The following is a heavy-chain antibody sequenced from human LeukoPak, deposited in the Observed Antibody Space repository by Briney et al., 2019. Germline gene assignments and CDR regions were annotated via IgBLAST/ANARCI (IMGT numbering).Heavy chain of an antibody. J-gene: IGHJ6*03. CDR1: GGSFSGYY. CDR3: ARLGPLSAIRRTYYYYYMDV. V-gene: IGHV4-34*01. Sequence: SETLSLTCAVYGGSFSGYYWSWNRQPPGKGLEWIGEINHSGSTNYNPSLKSRVTISVDTSKNQFSLKLSSVTAADTAVYYCARLGPLSAIRRTYYYYYMDVWGKGTAVTVSS. CDR2: INHSGST. D-gene: IGHD5-24*01.